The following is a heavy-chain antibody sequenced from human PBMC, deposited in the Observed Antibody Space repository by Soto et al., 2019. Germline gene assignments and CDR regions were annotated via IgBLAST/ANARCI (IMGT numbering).Heavy chain of an antibody. Sequence: QVQLVQSGAEVKKPGSSVTVSCKASGGTSSSYTISWVRQAPGQGLEWMAGISPIFGTPIYAQKFQDRVTITADDSTMTAYMEMNRLTSEYTAVYYCARVVVGSRLSLDYWGQGTLVTISS. D-gene: IGHD1-26*01. CDR3: ARVVVGSRLSLDY. V-gene: IGHV1-69*01. CDR2: ISPIFGTP. J-gene: IGHJ4*02. CDR1: GGTSSSYT.